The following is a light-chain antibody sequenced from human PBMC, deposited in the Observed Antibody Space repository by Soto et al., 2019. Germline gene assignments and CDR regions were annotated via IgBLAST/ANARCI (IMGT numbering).Light chain of an antibody. Sequence: DIVLTQSPDSLAVSLGERATINCKSSQSVLYSSNNKNYLAWYQQKPGQPPKLLIYWASTRESGVPDRFSASGSGTDFTLTISSLQDEDVAVYYCQHYYSTSLTFGGGTKVEI. V-gene: IGKV4-1*01. J-gene: IGKJ4*02. CDR2: WAS. CDR3: QHYYSTSLT. CDR1: QSVLYSSNNKNY.